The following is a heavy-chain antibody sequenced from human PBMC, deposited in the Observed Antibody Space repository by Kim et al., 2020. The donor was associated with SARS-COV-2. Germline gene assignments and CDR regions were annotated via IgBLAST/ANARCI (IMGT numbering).Heavy chain of an antibody. CDR1: GYTFTSYD. CDR2: MNPNSGNT. CDR3: ARTQLVYDYIWGSYRTNWFDP. Sequence: ASVKVSCKASGYTFTSYDINWVRQATGQGLEWMGWMNPNSGNTGYAQKFQGRVTMTRNTSISTAYMELSSLRSEDTAVYYCARTQLVYDYIWGSYRTNWFDPWGQGTLVTVSS. V-gene: IGHV1-8*01. J-gene: IGHJ5*02. D-gene: IGHD3-16*02.